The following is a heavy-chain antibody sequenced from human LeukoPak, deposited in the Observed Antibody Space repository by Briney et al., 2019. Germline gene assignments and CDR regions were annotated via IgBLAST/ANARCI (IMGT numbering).Heavy chain of an antibody. CDR2: IYYSGSS. V-gene: IGHV4-39*01. D-gene: IGHD2-21*01. J-gene: IGHJ6*03. CDR1: GGSISSSSSY. Sequence: SETLSLTCSVSGGSISSSSSYWGWIRQPPGKGLEWIGSIYYSGSSFDNPALKSRVTISVDTSKNQFSLKLSSVTAADTAVYFCARVGYYPDYYMDVWGKGTTVTVSS. CDR3: ARVGYYPDYYMDV.